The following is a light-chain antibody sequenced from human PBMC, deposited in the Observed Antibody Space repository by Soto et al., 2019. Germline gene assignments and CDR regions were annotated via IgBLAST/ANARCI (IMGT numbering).Light chain of an antibody. CDR1: QNISIY. CDR2: GAS. V-gene: IGKV3D-15*01. Sequence: IVLSQSPGALSLSTGERATLSCRASQNISIYLAWYQQKPGQAPRLLIYGASTRATGIPARFSGSGSGTEFTLTISSLQSEDFAVYYCQQYNNWPPITFGQGRRLEIK. J-gene: IGKJ5*01. CDR3: QQYNNWPPIT.